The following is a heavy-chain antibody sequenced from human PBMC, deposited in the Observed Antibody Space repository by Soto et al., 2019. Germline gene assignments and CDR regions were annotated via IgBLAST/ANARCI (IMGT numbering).Heavy chain of an antibody. Sequence: PGGSLRLSCAASGFTFSSYWMSWVRQAPGKGLEWVANIKQDGSEKYYVDSVKGRFTISRDNAKNSLYLQMNSLRAEDTAVYYCARDLIAVAGRYYYYGMDVWGQGTTVTVSS. J-gene: IGHJ6*02. CDR1: GFTFSSYW. V-gene: IGHV3-7*01. D-gene: IGHD6-19*01. CDR2: IKQDGSEK. CDR3: ARDLIAVAGRYYYYGMDV.